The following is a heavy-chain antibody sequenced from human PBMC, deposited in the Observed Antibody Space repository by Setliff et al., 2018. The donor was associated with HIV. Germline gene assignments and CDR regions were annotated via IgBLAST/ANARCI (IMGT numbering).Heavy chain of an antibody. CDR3: ARQLYSSGWYLYYFDY. Sequence: SETLSLTCTASGGSISSHYWSWIRQPPGKGLEWIGSIYYSGSTNYNPSLKSRVTISVDTSKNQFSLKLSSVTAADTAVYYCARQLYSSGWYLYYFDYWGQGTLVTVSS. CDR1: GGSISSHY. CDR2: IYYSGST. V-gene: IGHV4-59*11. J-gene: IGHJ4*02. D-gene: IGHD6-19*01.